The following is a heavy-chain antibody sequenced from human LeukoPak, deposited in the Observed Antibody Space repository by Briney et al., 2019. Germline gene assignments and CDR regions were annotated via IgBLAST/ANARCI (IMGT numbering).Heavy chain of an antibody. CDR1: GFTFSSYA. CDR2: ISYDGSHK. CDR3: ARDLGLDIVVVPAAIHRNDYYYYGMDV. J-gene: IGHJ6*02. Sequence: GRSLRLSCAASGFTFSSYALHWVRQAPGKGLEWVELISYDGSHKYYADSVKGRFTISRDNSKNTLYLQMKSLRAEDTAVYYCARDLGLDIVVVPAAIHRNDYYYYGMDVWGQGTTVTVSS. D-gene: IGHD2-2*01. V-gene: IGHV3-30*04.